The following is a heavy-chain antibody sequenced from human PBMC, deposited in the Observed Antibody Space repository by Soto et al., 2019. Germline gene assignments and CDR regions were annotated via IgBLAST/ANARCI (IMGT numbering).Heavy chain of an antibody. CDR2: IWYDGSNK. D-gene: IGHD2-2*01. Sequence: QVQLVESGGGVVQPGRSLRLSCAASGFTFSSYGMHWVRQAPGKGLEWVAVIWYDGSNKYYADSVKGRFTISRDNSKNPLYLQMNRLRAEDTAVYYCPRGHCSSTSCYWFDYWGQGPLVTVSS. V-gene: IGHV3-33*01. J-gene: IGHJ4*02. CDR1: GFTFSSYG. CDR3: PRGHCSSTSCYWFDY.